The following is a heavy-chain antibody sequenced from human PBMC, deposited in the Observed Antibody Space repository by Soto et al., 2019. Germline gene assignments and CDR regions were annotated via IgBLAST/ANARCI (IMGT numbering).Heavy chain of an antibody. Sequence: SETLSLTCTVSGGSLSPYYWSWIQQPPGKGLEWLAYIYHSGNTHYNPSLESRLTISLDTSKSQFSLKLTSVTAADTAVYYCARGATYYYGSRSYYKMKYLDYWGQGTLVTVSS. CDR1: GGSLSPYY. CDR3: ARGATYYYGSRSYYKMKYLDY. J-gene: IGHJ4*02. V-gene: IGHV4-59*01. CDR2: IYHSGNT. D-gene: IGHD3-10*01.